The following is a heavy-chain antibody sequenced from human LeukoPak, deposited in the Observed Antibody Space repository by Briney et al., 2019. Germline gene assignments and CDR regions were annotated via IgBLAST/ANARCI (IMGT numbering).Heavy chain of an antibody. V-gene: IGHV3-23*01. CDR2: ISGSGGST. CDR1: GFTFSSYA. J-gene: IGHJ4*02. D-gene: IGHD6-6*01. CDR3: ARDLEYSSSSYFDY. Sequence: GGSLRLSCAASGFTFSSYAMSWVRQAPGKGLEWVSAISGSGGSTYYADSVKGRFTISRDNAKNSLYLQMNSLRAEDTALYHCARDLEYSSSSYFDYWGQGTLVTVSS.